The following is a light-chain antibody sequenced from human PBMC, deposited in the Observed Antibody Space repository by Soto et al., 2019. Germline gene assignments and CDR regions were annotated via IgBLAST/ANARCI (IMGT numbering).Light chain of an antibody. CDR2: GNS. J-gene: IGLJ2*01. CDR1: SSNIGAGYD. CDR3: QSYDSSLSGSV. V-gene: IGLV1-40*01. Sequence: QSVLTQPPSVSGAPGQRVTISCTGGSSNIGAGYDVHWYQQLPGTAPKLLISGNSNRPSGVPDRFSGSKSATSASLAITGLQAEDEADYYCQSYDSSLSGSVFGGGTQLTVL.